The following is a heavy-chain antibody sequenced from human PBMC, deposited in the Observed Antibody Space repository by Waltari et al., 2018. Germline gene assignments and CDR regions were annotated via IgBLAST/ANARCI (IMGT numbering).Heavy chain of an antibody. CDR3: ASREQTQGVDY. CDR2: IIPILGKD. D-gene: IGHD1-26*01. Sequence: QVQLVQSGAEVKKPGSSVKVSCKASGGTFSSYAISWVRQAPGKGLEWMGGIIPILGKDNYAQKFQGRVTFTADKSTSTAYMELSSLRSEDTAVYYCASREQTQGVDYWGQGTLVTVSS. J-gene: IGHJ4*02. V-gene: IGHV1-69*14. CDR1: GGTFSSYA.